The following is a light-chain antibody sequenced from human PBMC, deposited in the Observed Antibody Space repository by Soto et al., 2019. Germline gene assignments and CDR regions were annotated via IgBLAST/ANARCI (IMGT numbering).Light chain of an antibody. J-gene: IGLJ2*01. CDR2: VNS. CDR1: SSNIGAGYD. V-gene: IGLV1-40*01. Sequence: QSVLTQPPSVSGAPGQRVTISCTGTSSNIGAGYDVHWYQQVPGTSPKLLIFVNSNRPSGVPDRFSGSKSGTSASLAITGFQAEDEADYYCQSYDNSLSVHVVFGGGTKLTVL. CDR3: QSYDNSLSVHVV.